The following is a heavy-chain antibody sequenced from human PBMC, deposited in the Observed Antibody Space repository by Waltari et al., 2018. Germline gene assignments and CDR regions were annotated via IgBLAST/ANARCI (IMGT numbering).Heavy chain of an antibody. CDR1: GFTVRSHS. D-gene: IGHD3-22*01. V-gene: IGHV3-53*01. J-gene: IGHJ4*02. CDR3: ARDPPYYDSSGYYSY. CDR2: IYSGGST. Sequence: EVQLVESGGGLIQPGGSLRLSCAASGFTVRSHSMSWVRPAPGKGLELVSVIYSGGSTYYADSVKGRFTISRDNSKNTLYLQMNSLRAEDTAVYYCARDPPYYDSSGYYSYWGQGTLVTVSS.